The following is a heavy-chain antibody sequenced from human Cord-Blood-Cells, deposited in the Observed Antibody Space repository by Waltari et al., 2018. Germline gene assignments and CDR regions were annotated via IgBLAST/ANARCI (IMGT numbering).Heavy chain of an antibody. CDR2: ISYDGSNK. Sequence: QVQLVESGGGVVQPGRSLRLSCAASGFPFSSSALHRVRQAPGKGLEWVAVISYDGSNKYYADSVKGRFTISRDNSKNTLYLQMNSLRAEDTAVYYCARELGSSSSAFDIWGQGTMVTVSS. CDR1: GFPFSSSA. CDR3: ARELGSSSSAFDI. J-gene: IGHJ3*02. D-gene: IGHD6-6*01. V-gene: IGHV3-30*04.